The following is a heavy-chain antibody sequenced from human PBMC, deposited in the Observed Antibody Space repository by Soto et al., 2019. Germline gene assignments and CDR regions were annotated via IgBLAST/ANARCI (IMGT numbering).Heavy chain of an antibody. V-gene: IGHV3-9*01. Sequence: EVQLVESGGGLVQPGRSLRLSCAASGFTFDDYAMHWVRQAPGKGLEWVSGISWNSGSIGYADSVKGRFTISRDNAKNSLYLQVDSRSAEDKALYYCARNLLRGGARGAFDIWGQGTMVTVSS. CDR2: ISWNSGSI. D-gene: IGHD1-7*01. CDR3: ARNLLRGGARGAFDI. J-gene: IGHJ3*02. CDR1: GFTFDDYA.